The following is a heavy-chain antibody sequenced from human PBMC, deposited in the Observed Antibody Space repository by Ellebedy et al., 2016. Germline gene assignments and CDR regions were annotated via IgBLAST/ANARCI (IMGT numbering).Heavy chain of an antibody. Sequence: GESLKISXAASGFTFSNYDMHWVRQAPGKGLEWVAIISYDGSNKYYADSVKGRFTISRDNSKNMLYLQINGLRAEDTAVYYCAKDQMEEMATTPGFDPWGQGTLVTVSS. J-gene: IGHJ5*02. V-gene: IGHV3-30*18. CDR1: GFTFSNYD. D-gene: IGHD5-24*01. CDR3: AKDQMEEMATTPGFDP. CDR2: ISYDGSNK.